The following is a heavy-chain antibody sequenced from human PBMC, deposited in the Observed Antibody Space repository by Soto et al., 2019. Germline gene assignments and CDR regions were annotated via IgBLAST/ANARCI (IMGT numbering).Heavy chain of an antibody. D-gene: IGHD2-15*01. CDR1: GYPFPSSD. J-gene: IGHJ6*02. CDR3: ARHREYRSGGSCGIYGIDV. CDR2: MNPNSGNT. Sequence: ASVKVSCKASGYPFPSSDINWVRQATGQGLEWMGWMNPNSGNTGYAQKFQGRATMTRNTSINTAYMELSSLRSEDTAVYYCARHREYRSGGSCGIYGIDVWGQVTTVTVSS. V-gene: IGHV1-8*01.